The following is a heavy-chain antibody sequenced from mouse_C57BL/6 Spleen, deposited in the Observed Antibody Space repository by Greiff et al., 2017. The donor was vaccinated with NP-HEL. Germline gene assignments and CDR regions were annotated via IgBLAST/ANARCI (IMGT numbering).Heavy chain of an antibody. CDR2: INPSNGGT. Sequence: QVQLQQPGTELVKPGASVKLSCKASGYTFTSYWMHWVKQRPGQGLEWIGNINPSNGGTNYNEKFKSKATLTVDKSSSTAYMPLSSLTSEDSAVYYCARRKAYYYGSSDDYAMDYWGQGTAVTVSS. V-gene: IGHV1-53*01. CDR1: GYTFTSYW. D-gene: IGHD1-1*01. J-gene: IGHJ4*01. CDR3: ARRKAYYYGSSDDYAMDY.